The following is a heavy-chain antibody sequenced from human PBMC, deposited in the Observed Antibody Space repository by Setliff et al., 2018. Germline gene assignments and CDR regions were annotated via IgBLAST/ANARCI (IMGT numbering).Heavy chain of an antibody. Sequence: PGGSLRLSCAASGFTFSSYSMNWVRQAPGKGLEWVSSISSSSSYIYYADSVKGRFTISRDNAKNSLYLQMNSLRAEDTAVYYCARGSYRTSNWFDPWGQGTLVTVSS. D-gene: IGHD4-4*01. CDR1: GFTFSSYS. CDR2: ISSSSSYI. V-gene: IGHV3-21*04. J-gene: IGHJ5*02. CDR3: ARGSYRTSNWFDP.